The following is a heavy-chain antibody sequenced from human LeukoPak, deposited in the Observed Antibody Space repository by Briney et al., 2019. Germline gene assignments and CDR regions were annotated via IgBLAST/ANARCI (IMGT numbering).Heavy chain of an antibody. CDR2: IHSSGST. V-gene: IGHV4-59*11. J-gene: IGHJ4*02. Sequence: SDPLTLPCTVSGGSMSGHFWSWFRRPPGKGLENIGYIHSSGSTNYNPSYKSRVTVSLEMSKNQFSLSLSSVTAADTAVYYGARDPGDTDWYNFDFWGQGILVTVSS. CDR3: ARDPGDTDWYNFDF. CDR1: GGSMSGHF. D-gene: IGHD3-9*01.